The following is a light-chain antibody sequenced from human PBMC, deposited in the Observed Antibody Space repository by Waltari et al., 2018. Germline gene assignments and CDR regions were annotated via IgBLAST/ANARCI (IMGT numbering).Light chain of an antibody. CDR3: QQKTA. Sequence: EIVLTQSPGTLSLSPGERATLSCRASQSVSSSYLAWYQQKPDQPPRLLIYDASSRATGIPDRFSGSGSGTDFTLTISRLEPEDFAVYYCQQKTAFGPGTKVDIK. V-gene: IGKV3-20*01. CDR1: QSVSSSY. CDR2: DAS. J-gene: IGKJ3*01.